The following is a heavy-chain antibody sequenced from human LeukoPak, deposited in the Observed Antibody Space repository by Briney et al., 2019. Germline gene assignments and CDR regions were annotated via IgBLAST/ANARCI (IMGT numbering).Heavy chain of an antibody. Sequence: ASVKVSCKASGYTFTSYYMHWVRQAPGQGLEWMGIINPSGGSTSYAQKFQGRVTMTRDTSTSTAYMELSSLRSEDTAVYYCASEGIVVVPAAAFDIWGQGTMVTVSS. CDR2: INPSGGST. J-gene: IGHJ3*02. CDR3: ASEGIVVVPAAAFDI. V-gene: IGHV1-46*01. D-gene: IGHD2-2*01. CDR1: GYTFTSYY.